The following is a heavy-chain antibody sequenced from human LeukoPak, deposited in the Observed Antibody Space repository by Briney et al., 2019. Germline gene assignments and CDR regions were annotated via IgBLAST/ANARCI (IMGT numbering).Heavy chain of an antibody. V-gene: IGHV4-34*01. CDR3: ARFYNWFDP. Sequence: SETLSLTCAVYGECFSGYYWSWIRQPPGKGLEWIGEINHSGSTNYNPSLKSRVTISVDTSKNQFSLKLSSVTAADTAVYYCARFYNWFDPWGQGTLVTVSS. J-gene: IGHJ5*02. CDR1: GECFSGYY. CDR2: INHSGST.